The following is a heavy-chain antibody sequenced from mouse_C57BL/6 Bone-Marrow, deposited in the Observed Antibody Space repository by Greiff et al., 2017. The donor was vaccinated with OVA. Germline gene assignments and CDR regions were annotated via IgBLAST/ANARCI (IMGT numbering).Heavy chain of an antibody. D-gene: IGHD1-1*01. V-gene: IGHV1-54*01. Sequence: QVQLQQSGAELVRPGTSVKVSCKASGYAFTNYLIEWVKQRPGQGLEWIGVINPGSGGTNYNEKFKGKATLTADKSSSTAYMQLSSLTSEDSAVYFCARGGYGSEDYWGQGTTLTVSS. CDR2: INPGSGGT. CDR3: ARGGYGSEDY. CDR1: GYAFTNYL. J-gene: IGHJ2*01.